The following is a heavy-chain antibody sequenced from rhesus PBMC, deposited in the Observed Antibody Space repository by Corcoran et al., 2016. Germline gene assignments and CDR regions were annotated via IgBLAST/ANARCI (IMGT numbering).Heavy chain of an antibody. J-gene: IGHJ4*01. D-gene: IGHD6-43*01. V-gene: IGHV1-198*02. CDR2: IIPLVGIT. Sequence: QVQLVQSGAEVKKPGASVKVSCKASGFTFGSYAISWVRRAPGQGLEWMGVIIPLVGITHYPVKFQGRVTITADTSKSPAYMELSSLRSEDTAVYYCARGRIAAAIDYWGQGVLVTVSS. CDR3: ARGRIAAAIDY. CDR1: GFTFGSYA.